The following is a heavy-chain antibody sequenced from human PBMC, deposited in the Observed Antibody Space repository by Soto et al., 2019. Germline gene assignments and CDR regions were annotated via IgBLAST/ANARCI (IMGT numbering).Heavy chain of an antibody. CDR3: ARDIGNYDFWSGPRSYYYYGMDV. CDR2: IYHSGST. J-gene: IGHJ6*02. D-gene: IGHD3-3*01. Sequence: PSETLSLSCAVSGGSISSSNWWSWVRQPPGKGLEWIGEIYHSGSTNYNPSLKSRVTISVDKSKNQFSLKLSSVTAADTAVYYCARDIGNYDFWSGPRSYYYYGMDVWGQGTTVTVSS. V-gene: IGHV4-4*02. CDR1: GGSISSSNW.